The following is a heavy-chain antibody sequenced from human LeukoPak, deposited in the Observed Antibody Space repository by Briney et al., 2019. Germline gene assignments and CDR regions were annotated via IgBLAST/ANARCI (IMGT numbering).Heavy chain of an antibody. D-gene: IGHD6-13*01. CDR3: ARGVRPGIAAAYF. Sequence: GGSLRLSCAASGFTVSSNYMSWVRQAPGKGLEWVSLIDSAGSTYYADAVKGRFIISRDNYKNTVYLQMNSLGAEDTAVYYCARGVRPGIAAAYFWGQGTLVTVSS. CDR1: GFTVSSNY. CDR2: IDSAGST. V-gene: IGHV3-66*01. J-gene: IGHJ4*02.